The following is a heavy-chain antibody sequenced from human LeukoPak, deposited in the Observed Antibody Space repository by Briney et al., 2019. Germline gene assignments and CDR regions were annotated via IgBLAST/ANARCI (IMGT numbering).Heavy chain of an antibody. D-gene: IGHD3-10*01. J-gene: IGHJ4*02. CDR3: AREITMVRGARFFDY. CDR1: GYSFTSYW. V-gene: IGHV5-51*01. CDR2: IYPGDSDT. Sequence: GESLKISCRGSGYSFTSYWIGWVRQMPRKGLEWMGIIYPGDSDTTYSPSFQGQVTISADKSISTAYLHWSSLKASDTAMYYCAREITMVRGARFFDYWGQGTLVTVSS.